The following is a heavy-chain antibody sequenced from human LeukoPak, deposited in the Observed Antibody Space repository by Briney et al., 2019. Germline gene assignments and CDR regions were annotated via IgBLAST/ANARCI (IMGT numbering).Heavy chain of an antibody. J-gene: IGHJ4*02. CDR2: IIPIFGTA. Sequence: SGKVSCKASGGTFSSYAISWVRQAPGQGLEWMGGIIPIFGTANYAQKFQGRVTITTDESTSTAYMELSSLRSEDTAVYYCARSLVPAAIGHPYFDYWGQGTLVTVSS. CDR1: GGTFSSYA. V-gene: IGHV1-69*05. D-gene: IGHD2-2*01. CDR3: ARSLVPAAIGHPYFDY.